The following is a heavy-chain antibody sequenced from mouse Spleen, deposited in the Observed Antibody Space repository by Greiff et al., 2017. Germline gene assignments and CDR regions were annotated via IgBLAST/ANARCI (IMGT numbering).Heavy chain of an antibody. CDR3: ARNRDWYFDV. D-gene: IGHD3-3*01. CDR2: IWSGGST. V-gene: IGHV2-2*01. J-gene: IGHJ1*03. CDR1: GFSLTSYG. Sequence: QVQLQQSGPGLVQPSQSLSITCTVSGFSLTSYGVHWVRQSPGKGLEWLGVIWSGGSTDYNAAFISRLSISKDNSKSQVFFKMNSLQADDTPIYYCARNRDWYFDVWGTGTTVTVSS.